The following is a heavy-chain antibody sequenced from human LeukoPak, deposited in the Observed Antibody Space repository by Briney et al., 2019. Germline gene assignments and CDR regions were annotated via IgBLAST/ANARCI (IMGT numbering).Heavy chain of an antibody. D-gene: IGHD6-19*01. J-gene: IGHJ6*03. V-gene: IGHV4-4*02. CDR3: ARTAKYSSGWHAYYYYMDV. CDR1: GGSISSSNW. CDR2: IYHSGST. Sequence: SGTLSLTCAVSGGSISSSNWWSWVRQPPGKGLEWIGEIYHSGSTNYNPSLKSRLTISVDKSKNHFSLKLSSVTAADTAVYYCARTAKYSSGWHAYYYYMDVWGKGTTVTVSS.